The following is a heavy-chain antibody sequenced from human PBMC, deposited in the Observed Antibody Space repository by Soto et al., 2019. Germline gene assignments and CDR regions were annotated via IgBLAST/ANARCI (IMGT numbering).Heavy chain of an antibody. D-gene: IGHD3-16*01. CDR1: GYTFTSYG. J-gene: IGHJ4*02. V-gene: IGHV1-18*01. CDR3: ARFSRAFSPYYFDY. Sequence: QVQLVQSGAEVKKPGASVKVSCKASGYTFTSYGISWVRQAPGQGLEWMGWISAYNGNTNYAQQLQGRVTMTTDTSTGTAYMELRSLRSADTAVYYWARFSRAFSPYYFDYWGQGTLVTVSS. CDR2: ISAYNGNT.